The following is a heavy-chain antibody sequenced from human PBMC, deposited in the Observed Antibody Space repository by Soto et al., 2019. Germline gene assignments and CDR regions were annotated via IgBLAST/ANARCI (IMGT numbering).Heavy chain of an antibody. V-gene: IGHV2-5*02. J-gene: IGHJ4*02. Sequence: QITLKESGPTLVKPTQTLTLTCTFSGFSLSSRGMNVGWIRQPPGKALEWLALIYWDDDKRYSPSLKTRLTIXXDXSXXQVVLTMTNIDPLDTATYYSVHSYSYYGPGSYSHSWGQGPMLTVSS. CDR2: IYWDDDK. CDR3: VHSYSYYGPGSYSHS. D-gene: IGHD3-10*01. CDR1: GFSLSSRGMN.